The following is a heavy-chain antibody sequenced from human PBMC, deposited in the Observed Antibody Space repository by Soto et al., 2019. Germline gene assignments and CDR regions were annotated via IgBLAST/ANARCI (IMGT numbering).Heavy chain of an antibody. CDR3: AKDNGNYGSGSFSH. CDR2: ISGTGDSS. D-gene: IGHD3-10*01. J-gene: IGHJ4*02. CDR1: GFTFGSYA. Sequence: EVQLLESGGGLVQPGGSLRLSCAASGFTFGSYAMSWVRQAPGKGLEWVSLISGTGDSSEYANSVKGRFTISRDYSKTTLFLQMHSLRAEDTAVYFCAKDNGNYGSGSFSHWGQGTLVTVSS. V-gene: IGHV3-23*01.